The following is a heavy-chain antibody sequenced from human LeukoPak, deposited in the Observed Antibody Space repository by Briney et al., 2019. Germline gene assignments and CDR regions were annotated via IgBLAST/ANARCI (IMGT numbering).Heavy chain of an antibody. Sequence: PGGSLRLSCAAPGFTFSSYWMHWVRQAPGKGLVWVSHINSDGSGTTYADSVKGRFTISRDNAKNTLYLQMNSLRADDTAVYFCARRVVAALYDYWGQGTLVTVSS. CDR1: GFTFSSYW. CDR3: ARRVVAALYDY. V-gene: IGHV3-74*01. D-gene: IGHD2-15*01. J-gene: IGHJ4*02. CDR2: INSDGSGT.